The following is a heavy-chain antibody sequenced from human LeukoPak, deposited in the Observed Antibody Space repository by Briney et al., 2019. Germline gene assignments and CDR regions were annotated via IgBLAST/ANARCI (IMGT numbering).Heavy chain of an antibody. CDR1: GFTFSSYG. Sequence: GSLRLSCAASGFTFSSYGMHWVRQAPGKGLEWVAVISYDGSNKYYADSVKGRFTISRDNSKNTLYLQMNSLRAEDTAVYYCARDQGVYDFWSGYLYNNYYYYGMDVWGQGTTVTVSS. CDR3: ARDQGVYDFWSGYLYNNYYYYGMDV. D-gene: IGHD3-3*01. V-gene: IGHV3-30*03. J-gene: IGHJ6*02. CDR2: ISYDGSNK.